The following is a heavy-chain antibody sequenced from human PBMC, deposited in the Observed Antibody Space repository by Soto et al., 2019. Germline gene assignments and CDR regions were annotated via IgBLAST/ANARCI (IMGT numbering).Heavy chain of an antibody. CDR2: IYYSGST. CDR3: ASRYYDFWSGYFDY. V-gene: IGHV4-39*01. CDR1: GGSISSSSYY. D-gene: IGHD3-3*01. J-gene: IGHJ4*02. Sequence: PSETLSLTCTVSGGSISSSSYYWGWIRQPPGKGLEWIGSIYYSGSTNYNPSLKSRVTISVDTSKNQFSLKLSSVTAADTAVYYCASRYYDFWSGYFDYWGQGTLVTVSS.